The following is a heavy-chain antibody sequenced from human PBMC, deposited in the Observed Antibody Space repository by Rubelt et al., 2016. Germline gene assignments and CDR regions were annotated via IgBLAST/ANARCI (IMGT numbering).Heavy chain of an antibody. CDR1: GFRFDDYA. CDR3: AKGPGGATFDS. CDR2: ITWNSNNI. D-gene: IGHD1-26*01. Sequence: EVHLVESGGGLVQPGRSLRLSCAASGFRFDDYAMYWVRQAPGKGLQWVSGITWNSNNIGYADSVKGRFTISRDNAKDSLYLQMNSLRAEDTALYYCAKGPGGATFDSWGQGTLVTVSS. J-gene: IGHJ4*02. V-gene: IGHV3-9*01.